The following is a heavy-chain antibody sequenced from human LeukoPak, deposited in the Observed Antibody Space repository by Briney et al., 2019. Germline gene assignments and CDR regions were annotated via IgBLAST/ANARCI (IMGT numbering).Heavy chain of an antibody. V-gene: IGHV3-74*01. CDR2: MNEYSTTI. CDR1: GFPFNSFW. D-gene: IGHD1-14*01. Sequence: QPGGSLRLSCAASGFPFNSFWMPWVRPAPGKGRGWVSDMNEYSTTIRYADSVKGRFTISRDNAKSILYLQMNNLRAEDTAMYFCARGGVNPVDHWGQGTLVTVSS. J-gene: IGHJ4*02. CDR3: ARGGVNPVDH.